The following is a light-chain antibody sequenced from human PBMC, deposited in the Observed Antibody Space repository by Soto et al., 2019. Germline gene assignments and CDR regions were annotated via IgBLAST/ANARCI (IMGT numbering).Light chain of an antibody. CDR3: SSYSTSYFYY. Sequence: QSALTQPASVSGSPGQSLTISCTGTTSGIGFYDYVSWYQQYPGKAPKLLIYGVTIRPSGISNRFSGSKSGAAASLTISGLRDEDEADYYFSSYSTSYFYYFGSGRKGTLV. CDR2: GVT. V-gene: IGLV2-14*01. CDR1: TSGIGFYDY. J-gene: IGLJ1*01.